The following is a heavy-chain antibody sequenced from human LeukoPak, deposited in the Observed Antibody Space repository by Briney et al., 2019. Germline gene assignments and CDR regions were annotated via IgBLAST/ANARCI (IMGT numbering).Heavy chain of an antibody. Sequence: GGSLRLSCAASGFTFSNAWMTWVRQAPGKGLEWVGRIKSKTDGGTTDYAAPVKGRFSTSRDDSKNTLYLQMNSLRAEDTAVYYCAKSQSGWYSFDYWGQGTLVTVSS. J-gene: IGHJ4*02. D-gene: IGHD6-19*01. V-gene: IGHV3-15*01. CDR1: GFTFSNAW. CDR3: AKSQSGWYSFDY. CDR2: IKSKTDGGTT.